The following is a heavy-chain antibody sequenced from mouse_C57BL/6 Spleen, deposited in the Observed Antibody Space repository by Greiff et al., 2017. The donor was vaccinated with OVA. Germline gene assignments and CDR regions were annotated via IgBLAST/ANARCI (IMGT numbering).Heavy chain of an antibody. CDR2: IYPGDGDT. V-gene: IGHV1-82*01. Sequence: VQLQQSGPELVKPGASVKISCKASGYAFSSSWMNWVKQRPGKGLEWIGRIYPGDGDTNYNGKFKGKATLTADKSSSTAYMQLSSLTSEDSAVYFCAKEGNYDGYYLYYFDYWGQGTTLTVSS. D-gene: IGHD2-3*01. CDR1: GYAFSSSW. J-gene: IGHJ2*01. CDR3: AKEGNYDGYYLYYFDY.